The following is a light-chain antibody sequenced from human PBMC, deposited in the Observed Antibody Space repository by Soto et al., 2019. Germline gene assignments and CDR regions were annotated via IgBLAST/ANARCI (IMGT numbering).Light chain of an antibody. CDR1: RGIRND. V-gene: IGKV1-17*01. CDR3: LQHNSYPRT. Sequence: DIKMTQSPSSLNASVGERVIITCRAGRGIRNDLGWFQQKQGGAPKGLIHSAPSLHNGVPSRFTGSGSGTELTLTIISLQPEDFATCFCLQHNSYPRTFGQGTRVEIK. J-gene: IGKJ1*01. CDR2: SAP.